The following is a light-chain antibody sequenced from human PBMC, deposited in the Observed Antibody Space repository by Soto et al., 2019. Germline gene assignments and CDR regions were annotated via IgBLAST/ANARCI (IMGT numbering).Light chain of an antibody. Sequence: QSVLTQPPSVSGAPGQRVTISCTGSSSNIGAGYDVHWYQQLPGAAPKVLIYGNSNRPSGVPDRFSGSKSGTSASLAITGLQAEDEADYYCQSYDNSLSVYVFGPGTKLTVL. J-gene: IGLJ1*01. V-gene: IGLV1-40*01. CDR1: SSNIGAGYD. CDR3: QSYDNSLSVYV. CDR2: GNS.